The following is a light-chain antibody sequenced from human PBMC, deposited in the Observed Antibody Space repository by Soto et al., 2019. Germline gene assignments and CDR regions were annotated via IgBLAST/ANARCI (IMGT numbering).Light chain of an antibody. CDR2: GAS. V-gene: IGKV3-20*01. J-gene: IGKJ4*01. CDR1: QSVSSSY. Sequence: IVLPKSPGTLSLSPGERATLSCRASQSVSSSYLAWYQQKPGQAPRLLIYGASSRATGIPDRFSGSGSGTDFTLTISRLEPEDFAVYYCHQYGGSPLTFGGGTKVDI. CDR3: HQYGGSPLT.